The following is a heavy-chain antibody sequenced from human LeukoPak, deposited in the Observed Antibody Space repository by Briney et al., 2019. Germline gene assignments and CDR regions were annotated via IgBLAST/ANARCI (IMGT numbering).Heavy chain of an antibody. Sequence: SVKVSCKASGGTFSSYAISWVRQAPGQGLEWMGRIIPILGIANYAQKFQGRVTITADKSTSTAYMELSSLRSEDTAVYYCARGNCGGDCYPHDAFGIWGQGTMVTVSS. CDR2: IIPILGIA. J-gene: IGHJ3*02. CDR3: ARGNCGGDCYPHDAFGI. D-gene: IGHD2-21*02. CDR1: GGTFSSYA. V-gene: IGHV1-69*04.